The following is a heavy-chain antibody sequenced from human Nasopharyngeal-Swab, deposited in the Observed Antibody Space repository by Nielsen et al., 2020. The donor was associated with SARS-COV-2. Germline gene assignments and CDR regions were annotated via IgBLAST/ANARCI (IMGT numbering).Heavy chain of an antibody. J-gene: IGHJ4*02. D-gene: IGHD2-2*01. CDR1: NGSINSYY. V-gene: IGHV4-59*13. CDR2: IYFSGST. Sequence: SETLSLTCTVSNGSINSYYWSWIRQPPGEGLEWIGYIYFSGSTSYNPSLKSRVTMSVDTSKNQFSLNLTSVTAADTAVYYCARDRGDLRKYHVDSWGQGTQIAVSS. CDR3: ARDRGDLRKYHVDS.